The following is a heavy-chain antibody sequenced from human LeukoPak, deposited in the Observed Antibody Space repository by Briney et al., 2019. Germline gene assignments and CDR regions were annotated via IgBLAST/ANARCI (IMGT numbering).Heavy chain of an antibody. CDR1: GVSISRGGYY. CDR2: IYYSRST. CDR3: ARGLPYDSSGYYFDGFDH. Sequence: SQTLSLTCTVSGVSISRGGYYWSWIRQHPGKGLEWIGYIYYSRSTYYNPSLKSRVTISVDTSKNQFSLKLNSVTVADTAVYYCARGLPYDSSGYYFDGFDHWGQGTLVTVSS. V-gene: IGHV4-31*03. D-gene: IGHD3-22*01. J-gene: IGHJ4*02.